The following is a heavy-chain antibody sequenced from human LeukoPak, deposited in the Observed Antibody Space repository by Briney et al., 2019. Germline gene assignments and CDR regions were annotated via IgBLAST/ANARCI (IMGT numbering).Heavy chain of an antibody. J-gene: IGHJ6*02. V-gene: IGHV4-59*01. CDR3: ARDGLYYYYGMDV. Sequence: SETLSLTCTVSGGSISSYYWSWIRQPPGKGLEWIGYIYYSGSTNYNPPLKSRVTISVDTSKNQFSLKLSSVTAADTAVYYCARDGLYYYYGMDVWGQGTTVTVSS. CDR1: GGSISSYY. CDR2: IYYSGST.